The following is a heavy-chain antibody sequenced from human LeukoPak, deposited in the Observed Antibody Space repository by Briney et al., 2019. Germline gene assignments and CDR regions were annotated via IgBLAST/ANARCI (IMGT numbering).Heavy chain of an antibody. CDR2: IYPGDSDT. J-gene: IGHJ5*02. CDR1: GYSFTSYW. D-gene: IGHD6-25*01. V-gene: IGHV5-51*01. CDR3: ARRRYSSGSGVEFDP. Sequence: GESLKISCKGSGYSFTSYWIGWGRQMPGKGLEWMGIIYPGDSDTRYSPSFQGQVTISADKSISTAYLQWSSLKASDTAMCYCARRRYSSGSGVEFDPWGQGTLVTVSS.